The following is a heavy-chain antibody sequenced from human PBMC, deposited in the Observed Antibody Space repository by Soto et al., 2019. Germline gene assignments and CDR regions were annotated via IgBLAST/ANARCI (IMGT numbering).Heavy chain of an antibody. Sequence: SETLSLTCAVYGGSFSGYYWSWIRQPPGKGLEWIGEINHSGSTNYNPSLKSRVTISVDTSKNQFSLKLSSVTAADTAVYYCARGRTALPPPDAHSGQGTLVPGSS. CDR2: INHSGST. CDR1: GGSFSGYY. D-gene: IGHD5-18*01. CDR3: ARGRTALPPPDAH. V-gene: IGHV4-34*01. J-gene: IGHJ4*02.